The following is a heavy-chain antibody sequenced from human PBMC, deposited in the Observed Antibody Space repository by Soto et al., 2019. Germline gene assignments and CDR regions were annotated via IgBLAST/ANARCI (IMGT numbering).Heavy chain of an antibody. CDR3: ARQDIGYYYDSSGLAFDI. CDR1: GYSFTSYW. CDR2: IYPGDSDT. V-gene: IGHV5-51*01. D-gene: IGHD3-22*01. J-gene: IGHJ3*02. Sequence: GESLKISCKGSGYSFTSYWIGWVRQMPGKGLEWTGIIYPGDSDTRYSPSFQGQVTISADKSISTAYLQWSSLKASDTAMYYCARQDIGYYYDSSGLAFDIWGQGTMVTVS.